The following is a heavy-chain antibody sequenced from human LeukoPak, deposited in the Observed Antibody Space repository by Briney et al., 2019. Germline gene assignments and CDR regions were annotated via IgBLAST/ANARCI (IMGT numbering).Heavy chain of an antibody. V-gene: IGHV3-23*01. CDR1: GFTFNIHA. Sequence: GGSLRLSCAASGFTFNIHAMDWVRQAPGKGLEWVSAISGSGGSTYYADSVKGRFTISRDNSKNTLYLQMNSLRAEDTAVYYCANGFYFDYWGQGTLVTVSS. CDR3: ANGFYFDY. J-gene: IGHJ4*02. CDR2: ISGSGGST. D-gene: IGHD5-12*01.